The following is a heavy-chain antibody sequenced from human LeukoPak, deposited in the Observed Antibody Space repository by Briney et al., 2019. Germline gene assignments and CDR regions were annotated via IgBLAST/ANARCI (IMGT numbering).Heavy chain of an antibody. Sequence: GESLKISCEGSGYTFTSYWIAWVRQMPGKGLEWMGIIYPGDSDTRYSPSFQGQVTISADKSISTAYLQWSSLKASDTAMYYCARHVIRDAFDIWGQGTMVTVSS. CDR2: IYPGDSDT. J-gene: IGHJ3*02. CDR1: GYTFTSYW. CDR3: ARHVIRDAFDI. D-gene: IGHD3-16*02. V-gene: IGHV5-51*01.